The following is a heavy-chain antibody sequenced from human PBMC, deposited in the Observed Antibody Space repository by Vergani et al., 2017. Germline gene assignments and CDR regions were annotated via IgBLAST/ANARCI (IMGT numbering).Heavy chain of an antibody. CDR3: VRDVRVSCT. Sequence: EVQMVESGGGLVKPGGSLRLSFFASGFTFSHYSMNWVRRDAGKGLEWVSSISGNNNDVYYADSVKGRFTISRDNAKNSLYLDMSSLRAEDTAVYYCVRDVRVSCTWVQGTLVAVSS. D-gene: IGHD2-8*01. V-gene: IGHV3-21*01. CDR1: GFTFSHYS. J-gene: IGHJ3*01. CDR2: ISGNNNDV.